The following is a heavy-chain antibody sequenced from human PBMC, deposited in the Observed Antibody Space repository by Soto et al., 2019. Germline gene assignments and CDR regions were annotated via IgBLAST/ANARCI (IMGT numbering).Heavy chain of an antibody. CDR3: AKILTTDYNDWYGLHI. CDR2: ISDSGDRT. V-gene: IGHV3-23*01. Sequence: GGSLRLSCAASGFAFGSYAMVLCRQPPGKGLECVSSISDSGDRTFYADSVKGRLTISRDNSKDMVYLQMNSLRVDDSAGYYCAKILTTDYNDWYGLHIWVQGSTVTISS. J-gene: IGHJ6*02. D-gene: IGHD1-1*01. CDR1: GFAFGSYA.